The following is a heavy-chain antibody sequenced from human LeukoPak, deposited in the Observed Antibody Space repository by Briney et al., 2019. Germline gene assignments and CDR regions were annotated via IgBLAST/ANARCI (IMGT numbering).Heavy chain of an antibody. CDR2: INPYSGGT. CDR3: ARAYSTWDWFDP. D-gene: IGHD6-13*01. V-gene: IGHV1-2*02. J-gene: IGHJ5*02. CDR1: GYTFTDYY. Sequence: GASVNVSCKASGYTFTDYYMHWVRQAPGQGLEWMGWINPYSGGTSYAQKFQGRVTMTRDTSISTAYMELSRLRSDDTAIYYCARAYSTWDWFDPWGQGTLVSVSS.